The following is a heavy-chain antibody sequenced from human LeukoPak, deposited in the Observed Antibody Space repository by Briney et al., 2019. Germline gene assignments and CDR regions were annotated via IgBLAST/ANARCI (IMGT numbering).Heavy chain of an antibody. CDR2: INPDSGGT. V-gene: IGHV1-2*02. D-gene: IGHD1-1*01. CDR1: GYTFTGHY. Sequence: ASVKVSCKASGYTFTGHYMHWVRQAPGQGLEWMGWINPDSGGTKYAQKFQGRVTMTRDTSISTAYMKLSRLTSDDTAVYYCARDKQLDWAHYYYYYMDVWGKGTPVTVSS. J-gene: IGHJ6*03. CDR3: ARDKQLDWAHYYYYYMDV.